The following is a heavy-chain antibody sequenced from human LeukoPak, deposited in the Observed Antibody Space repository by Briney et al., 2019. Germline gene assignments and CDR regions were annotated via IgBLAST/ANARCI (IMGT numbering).Heavy chain of an antibody. CDR1: GFRFSTYG. J-gene: IGHJ4*02. Sequence: GGSLRLSCAASGFRFSTYGMHWVRQAPGKGPEWVAVIWSDGSNKYYSDSLKGRFTISRDNSKNTLYLQVNSLRADDTAMYYCARDPVENSRSSDLYYFQYWGQGTLVTVYS. CDR3: ARDPVENSRSSDLYYFQY. CDR2: IWSDGSNK. V-gene: IGHV3-33*01. D-gene: IGHD6-6*01.